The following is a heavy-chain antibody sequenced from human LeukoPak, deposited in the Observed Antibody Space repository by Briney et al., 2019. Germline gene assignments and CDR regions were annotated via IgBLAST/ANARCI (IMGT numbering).Heavy chain of an antibody. Sequence: QTGGSLRLSCAASGFTFSSYAMSWLRQAPGKGLEWFSAISGSGGSTYYADSVRGRFTISRDNSKNTLYLQMNSLRAEDTAVYYCAKVPWIDYSYGMDVWGQGTTLTVAS. J-gene: IGHJ6*02. CDR1: GFTFSSYA. D-gene: IGHD2-2*03. CDR3: AKVPWIDYSYGMDV. CDR2: ISGSGGST. V-gene: IGHV3-23*01.